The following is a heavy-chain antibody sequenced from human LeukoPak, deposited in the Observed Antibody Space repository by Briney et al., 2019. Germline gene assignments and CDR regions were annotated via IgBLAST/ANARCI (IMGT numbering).Heavy chain of an antibody. V-gene: IGHV3-23*01. CDR1: GFTFSSYA. Sequence: PGGSLRLSCAASGFTFSSYAMSWVRQAPGKGLEWVSAISGSGGSTYYADSVKGRFTISRDNSRNTLYLQMNSLRAEDTAVYYCAKDSGYSYGYCDYWGQGTLVTVSS. D-gene: IGHD5-18*01. CDR3: AKDSGYSYGYCDY. CDR2: ISGSGGST. J-gene: IGHJ4*02.